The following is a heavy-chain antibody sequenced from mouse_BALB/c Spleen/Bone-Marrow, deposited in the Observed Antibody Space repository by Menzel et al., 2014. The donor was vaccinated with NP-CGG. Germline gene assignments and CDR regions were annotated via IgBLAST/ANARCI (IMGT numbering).Heavy chain of an antibody. D-gene: IGHD2-14*01. CDR2: FNSNGANT. Sequence: EVKVVESGGGLVQSGGSLKVSCAASGFTFRNYGMSWVRQTPDKRLELVASFNSNGANTFYADSVKGLFSISRDNAKNTLYLQMSSLKSEDTAMYYCARRLEVRRGWFFDVWGAVTTVTVSS. CDR3: ARRLEVRRGWFFDV. V-gene: IGHV5-6-3*01. J-gene: IGHJ1*01. CDR1: GFTFRNYG.